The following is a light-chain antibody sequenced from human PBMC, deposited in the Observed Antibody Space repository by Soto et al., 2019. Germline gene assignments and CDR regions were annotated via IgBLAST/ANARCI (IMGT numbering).Light chain of an antibody. CDR1: SSNVGAGYD. J-gene: IGLJ1*01. CDR2: GNN. CDR3: QSYDSSLSGSRV. Sequence: QSVLTQPPSVSGAPGPRVTISCTGSSSNVGAGYDVHWYQQLPGTAPKLLIYGNNNRPSGVPDRFSGSTSGTSASLAITGLQAEDEADYYCQSYDSSLSGSRVFGTGTKVTVL. V-gene: IGLV1-40*01.